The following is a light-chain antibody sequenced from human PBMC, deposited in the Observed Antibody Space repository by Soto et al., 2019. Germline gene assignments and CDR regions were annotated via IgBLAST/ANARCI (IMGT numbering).Light chain of an antibody. J-gene: IGKJ5*01. CDR2: DAS. CDR1: QGISSA. V-gene: IGKV1-13*02. CDR3: RKFNGT. Sequence: AIQLTQSPSSLSASVGDRVTITCRASQGISSALAWYQQKPGKAPKLLIYDASSLESGVPSRFSGSASGTDFSLTISRLQPEDFATYYRRKFNGTLGQGTRLEI.